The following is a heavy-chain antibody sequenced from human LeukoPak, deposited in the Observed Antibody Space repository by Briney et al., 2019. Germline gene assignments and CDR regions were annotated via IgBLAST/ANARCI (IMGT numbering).Heavy chain of an antibody. V-gene: IGHV4-39*01. CDR2: IYYSGST. CDR3: ARHPSLSYCRFDP. CDR1: GGSISSASYY. D-gene: IGHD2-15*01. J-gene: IGHJ5*02. Sequence: PSETLSLTCTVSGGSISSASYYWGWIRQPPGKGLDWIGSIYYSGSTYYNPSLKNRVTIFVDTSKNQFSLKLSSVTAADTAIYYCARHPSLSYCRFDPWRQGTLVTVSS.